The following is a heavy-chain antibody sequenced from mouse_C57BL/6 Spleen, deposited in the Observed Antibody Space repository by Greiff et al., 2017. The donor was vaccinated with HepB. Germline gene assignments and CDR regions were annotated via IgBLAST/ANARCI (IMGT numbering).Heavy chain of an antibody. Sequence: QVQLQQSGAELARPGASVKMSCKASGYTFTSYTMHWVKQRPGQGLEWIGYINPSSGYTKYNQKFKDKATLTAEKSSSTAYMQLSSLTSEDSAVYYCAPNDYALFAYWGQGTLVTVSA. CDR3: APNDYALFAY. CDR2: INPSSGYT. V-gene: IGHV1-4*01. CDR1: GYTFTSYT. D-gene: IGHD2-4*01. J-gene: IGHJ3*01.